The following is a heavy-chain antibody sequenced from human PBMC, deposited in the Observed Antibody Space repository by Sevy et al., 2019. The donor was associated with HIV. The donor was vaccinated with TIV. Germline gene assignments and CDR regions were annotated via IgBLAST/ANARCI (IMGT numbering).Heavy chain of an antibody. CDR1: GYKFTTYW. CDR2: IYPRDSDT. V-gene: IGHV5-51*01. J-gene: IGHJ4*02. CDR3: ARDVDMTTLIGGLYYFDS. D-gene: IGHD4-4*01. Sequence: GESLKISCKASGYKFTTYWIGWARQMPGKGLEWMGMIYPRDSDTRDSPSFQGQVTISADTCLNPAYLQWSSLKASDTAMYFCARDVDMTTLIGGLYYFDSWGQGTLVTVSS.